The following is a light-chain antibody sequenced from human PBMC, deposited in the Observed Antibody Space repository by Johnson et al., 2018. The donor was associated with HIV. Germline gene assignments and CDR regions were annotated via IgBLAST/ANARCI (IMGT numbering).Light chain of an antibody. V-gene: IGLV1-51*01. J-gene: IGLJ1*01. CDR1: SSNIGNNY. CDR3: GTWDTSLSAGGV. CDR2: DNN. Sequence: QSVLTQPPSVSAAPGQKVTISCSGSSSNIGNNYVSWYQQLPGTAPKLLIYDNNKRPSGIPDRFSGSKSGTSATLGITGLQTGDEADYYCGTWDTSLSAGGVVGTVTKVTVL.